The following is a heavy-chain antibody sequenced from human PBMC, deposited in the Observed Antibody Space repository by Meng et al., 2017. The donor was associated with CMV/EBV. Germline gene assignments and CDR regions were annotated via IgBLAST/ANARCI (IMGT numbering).Heavy chain of an antibody. CDR1: GFTFSSYS. CDR2: ISSSSSYI. Sequence: LSCAASGFTFSSYSMNWVRQAPGKGLEWVSSISSSSSYIYYAGSVKGRFTISRDNAKNSLYLQMNSLRAEDTAVYYCARDPYSSGWPWGQGTLVTVSS. J-gene: IGHJ4*02. D-gene: IGHD6-19*01. CDR3: ARDPYSSGWP. V-gene: IGHV3-21*01.